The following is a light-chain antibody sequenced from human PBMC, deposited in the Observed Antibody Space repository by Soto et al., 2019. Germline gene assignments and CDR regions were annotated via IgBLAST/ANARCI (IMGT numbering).Light chain of an antibody. CDR3: QQYNTYSPERT. J-gene: IGKJ1*01. CDR1: QGISSW. Sequence: DIQMTQSPSSVSASVGDRVSITCRASQGISSWLAWYQQKPEKAPKLVIYDASSLESGVPSRFSGSGSGTEFTLTISSLQPDDFATYYCQQYNTYSPERTFGQGTKVDIK. V-gene: IGKV1-5*01. CDR2: DAS.